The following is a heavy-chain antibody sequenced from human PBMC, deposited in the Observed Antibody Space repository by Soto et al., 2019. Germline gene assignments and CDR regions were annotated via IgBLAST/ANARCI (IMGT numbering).Heavy chain of an antibody. CDR2: IKQDGSEK. V-gene: IGHV3-7*01. J-gene: IGHJ6*03. CDR1: GFTFSSYW. CDR3: ARDSPIVAWYMDV. D-gene: IGHD5-12*01. Sequence: PGGSLRLSCAASGFTFSSYWMSWVRQAPGKGLEWVANIKQDGSEKYYVDSVKGRFTISRDNAKNSLYLQMNSLRAEDTAVYYCARDSPIVAWYMDVWGKGTTVTVSS.